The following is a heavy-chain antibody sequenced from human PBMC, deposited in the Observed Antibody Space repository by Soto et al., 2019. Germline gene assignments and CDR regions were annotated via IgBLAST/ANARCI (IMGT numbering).Heavy chain of an antibody. CDR1: GGSISRGGYY. CDR2: IYYSGST. J-gene: IGHJ5*02. D-gene: IGHD5-18*01. V-gene: IGHV4-31*03. Sequence: QVQLQESGPGLVKPSQTLSLTCTVSGGSISRGGYYWTWIRQHTGKGLEWIGYIYYSGSTYYNPSLKSRVTISLDTSKNQFSRKLSSVTAADTAVYYCARDEGGYSYALLTWGQGTLVTVSS. CDR3: ARDEGGYSYALLT.